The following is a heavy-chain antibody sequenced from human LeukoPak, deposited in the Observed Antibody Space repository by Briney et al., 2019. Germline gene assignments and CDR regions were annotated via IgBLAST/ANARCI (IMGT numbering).Heavy chain of an antibody. CDR3: ARLPLTSLYYYYYMDV. J-gene: IGHJ6*03. Sequence: SETLSLTCAVYGGSFSGYYWSWIRQPPGKGLEWIGEINHSGSTNYNPSLKSRVTISVDTSKNQFSLKLSSVTAADTAVYYCARLPLTSLYYYYYMDVWGKGTTVTISS. CDR2: INHSGST. V-gene: IGHV4-34*01. D-gene: IGHD3-10*01. CDR1: GGSFSGYY.